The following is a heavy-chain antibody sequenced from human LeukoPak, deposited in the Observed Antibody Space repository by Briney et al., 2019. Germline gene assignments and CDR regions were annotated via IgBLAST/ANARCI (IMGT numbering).Heavy chain of an antibody. V-gene: IGHV1-18*01. Sequence: GASVKVSCKASGYTFTSYGISWVRQAPGQGLEWMGWISAYNGNTNYAQKLQGRVTMTKDTSTSTAYMELRSLRSDDTAVYYCARRGDYISVDWFDPWGQGTLVTVSS. CDR3: ARRGDYISVDWFDP. CDR2: ISAYNGNT. CDR1: GYTFTSYG. J-gene: IGHJ5*02. D-gene: IGHD4-17*01.